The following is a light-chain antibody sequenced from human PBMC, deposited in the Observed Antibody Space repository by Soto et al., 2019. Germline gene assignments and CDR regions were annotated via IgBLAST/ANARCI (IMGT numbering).Light chain of an antibody. CDR3: QQYFTTPNT. CDR2: WAS. CDR1: QSVFSNSKNINY. V-gene: IGKV4-1*01. Sequence: DIVMTQSPDSLAVSLGERATINCKSSQSVFSNSKNINYFAWYQQKPGQPPKILFYWASSREPGVPDRFRGSGSGTDLTLTISSLQVEDVAVYYCQQYFTTPNTFGQGNRLAIK. J-gene: IGKJ2*01.